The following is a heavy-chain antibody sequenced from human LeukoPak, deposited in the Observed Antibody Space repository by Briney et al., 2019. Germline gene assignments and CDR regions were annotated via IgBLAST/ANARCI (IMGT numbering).Heavy chain of an antibody. CDR1: GYTFTSYG. D-gene: IGHD3-22*01. Sequence: ASVKVSCKASGYTFTSYGISWVRQAPGQGLEWMGWISAYNGNTNYAQKLQGRVTMTTDTSTSTAYMELRSLRSDDTAVYYCARDRLPDYYDSSGHDYFDYWGQGTLVTVSS. V-gene: IGHV1-18*01. CDR2: ISAYNGNT. J-gene: IGHJ4*02. CDR3: ARDRLPDYYDSSGHDYFDY.